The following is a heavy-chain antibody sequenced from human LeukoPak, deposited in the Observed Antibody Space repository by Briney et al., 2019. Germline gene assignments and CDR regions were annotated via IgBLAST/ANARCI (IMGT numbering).Heavy chain of an antibody. Sequence: ASVTVSCKASGYTFTSYYMHWVRQAPGQGLEWMGIINPSGGSTSYAQKFQGRVTMTRDMSTSTVYMELSSLRSEDTAVYYCARPSTATNAFDIWGQGTMVTVSS. CDR3: ARPSTATNAFDI. J-gene: IGHJ3*02. CDR1: GYTFTSYY. V-gene: IGHV1-46*01. D-gene: IGHD5-24*01. CDR2: INPSGGST.